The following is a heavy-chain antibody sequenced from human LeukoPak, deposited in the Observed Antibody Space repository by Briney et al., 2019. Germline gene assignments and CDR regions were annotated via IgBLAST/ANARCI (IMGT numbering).Heavy chain of an antibody. J-gene: IGHJ2*01. CDR3: AREPSNRDWYFDL. CDR1: GFTFSSYS. D-gene: IGHD1-14*01. CDR2: ISSSSSYI. Sequence: GGSLRLSCAASGFTFSSYSMNWVRQAPGKGLEWVSSISSSSSYIYYADSVKGRFTISRDNAKNSLYLQMNSLRAEDTAVYYCAREPSNRDWYFDLWGRGTLVTVSS. V-gene: IGHV3-21*01.